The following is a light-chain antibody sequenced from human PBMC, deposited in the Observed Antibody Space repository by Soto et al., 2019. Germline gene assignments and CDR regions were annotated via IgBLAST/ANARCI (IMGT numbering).Light chain of an antibody. V-gene: IGLV2-14*01. CDR1: SSDVGGYNY. Sequence: SALNQPASVSGSPGQAITISCTGTSSDVGGYNYVSWYQQHPGKAPKLMIYDVSDRPSGVSNRFSGSKSGSTASLTISGLQAEDEADYYCSSYTSSNTYVFGTGTKVTVL. CDR2: DVS. J-gene: IGLJ1*01. CDR3: SSYTSSNTYV.